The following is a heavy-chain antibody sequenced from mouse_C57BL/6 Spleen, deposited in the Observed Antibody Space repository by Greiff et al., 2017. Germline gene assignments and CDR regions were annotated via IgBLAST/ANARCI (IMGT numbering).Heavy chain of an antibody. CDR3: AREGGNYVRLAY. V-gene: IGHV5-4*01. CDR1: GFTFSSYA. Sequence: DVQLVESGGGLVKPGGSLKLSCAASGFTFSSYAMSWVRQTPEKRLEWVATISDGGSYTYYPDNVKGRFTISRDNAKNNLYLQMSHLKSEDTAMYYCAREGGNYVRLAYWGQGTLVTVSA. CDR2: ISDGGSYT. D-gene: IGHD2-1*01. J-gene: IGHJ3*01.